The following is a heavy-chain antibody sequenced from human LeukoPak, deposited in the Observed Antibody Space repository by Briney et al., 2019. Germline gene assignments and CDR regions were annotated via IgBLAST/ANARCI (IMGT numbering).Heavy chain of an antibody. CDR3: ARRATTERGHSYGLDF. D-gene: IGHD5-18*01. V-gene: IGHV3-21*01. CDR2: IGSSGSYI. Sequence: PGGSLRLSCEVSGFTFSSYHMNWVRQAPGKGLEWVSSIGSSGSYIYYADSLTGRFTISRDNAKNSLYLRMNSLRAEDTAMYYCARRATTERGHSYGLDFWGQGTLVTVSS. J-gene: IGHJ4*02. CDR1: GFTFSSYH.